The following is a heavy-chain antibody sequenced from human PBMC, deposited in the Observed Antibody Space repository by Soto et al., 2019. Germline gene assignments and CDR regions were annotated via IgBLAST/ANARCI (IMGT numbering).Heavy chain of an antibody. CDR1: GFTFNSYA. CDR3: TKGSRGYTNYFFDS. J-gene: IGHJ4*02. D-gene: IGHD6-25*01. Sequence: PGGSLRLSCAASGFTFNSYAMNWVRQAPGKGLEWVTTINGGSTPYYADSVKGRFTISRDNSKNTLYLQMSNLRAEDTAMYYCTKGSRGYTNYFFDSWGLGTLVTVSS. V-gene: IGHV3-23*01. CDR2: INGGSTP.